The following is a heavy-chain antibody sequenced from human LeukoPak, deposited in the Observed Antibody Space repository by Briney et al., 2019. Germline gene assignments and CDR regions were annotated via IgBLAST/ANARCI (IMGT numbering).Heavy chain of an antibody. V-gene: IGHV4-30-4*01. D-gene: IGHD3-22*01. CDR1: GGSISSSDYY. Sequence: SETLSLTCTVSGGSISSSDYYWSWIRQPPGKGLEWIGYIYYSGSTYYNPSLKSRVTISVDTSKNQFSLKLSSVTAADTAVYYCAREADYDSSGYYYSESSCWGQGTLVTVSS. CDR3: AREADYDSSGYYYSESSC. CDR2: IYYSGST. J-gene: IGHJ4*02.